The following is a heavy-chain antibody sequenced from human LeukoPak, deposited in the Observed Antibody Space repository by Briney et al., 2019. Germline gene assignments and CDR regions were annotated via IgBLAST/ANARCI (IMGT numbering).Heavy chain of an antibody. D-gene: IGHD2-2*01. J-gene: IGHJ5*02. V-gene: IGHV3-7*01. CDR3: AKRGIYQNWFDP. Sequence: GGSLRLSCTASGFTFSSYWMSWVRQAPGKGLEWVANIEQDGSEKYYVDSVKGRFTISRDNAKNSLYLQMNSLRAEDTAVYYCAKRGIYQNWFDPWGQGTLVTVSS. CDR2: IEQDGSEK. CDR1: GFTFSSYW.